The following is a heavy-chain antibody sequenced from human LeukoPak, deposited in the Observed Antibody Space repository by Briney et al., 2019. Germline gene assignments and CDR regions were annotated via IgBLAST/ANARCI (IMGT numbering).Heavy chain of an antibody. CDR2: ISGSGGST. J-gene: IGHJ3*02. Sequence: GGSLRLSCAASGFTFSSYAMGWVRQAPGKGLEWVSAISGSGGSTYYADSVKGRFTISRDNSKNTLYLQMSSLRAEDTAVYYCAKDVQLWTLTAAFDIWGQGTMVTVSS. CDR3: AKDVQLWTLTAAFDI. CDR1: GFTFSSYA. V-gene: IGHV3-23*01. D-gene: IGHD5-18*01.